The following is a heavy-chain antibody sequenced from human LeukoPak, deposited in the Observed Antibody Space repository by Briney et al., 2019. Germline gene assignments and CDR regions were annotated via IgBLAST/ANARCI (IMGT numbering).Heavy chain of an antibody. CDR1: GYTFTSYY. CDR3: ARGVYIWNYDY. D-gene: IGHD1-7*01. Sequence: DASVKVSCKSSGYTFTSYYMHWVRQAPRQGHAGMGIINPSGCSTSYAQNLQGRVTMTRATSISTAYMELRRLRSDDTAGYYCARGVYIWNYDYWGQGTLVTVSS. CDR2: INPSGCST. J-gene: IGHJ4*02. V-gene: IGHV1-46*01.